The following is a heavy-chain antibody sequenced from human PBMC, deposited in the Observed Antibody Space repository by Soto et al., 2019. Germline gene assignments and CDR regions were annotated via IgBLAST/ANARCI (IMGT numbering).Heavy chain of an antibody. CDR2: ISSSSSYI. CDR3: ARVLRYFDWTGMDV. D-gene: IGHD3-9*01. CDR1: GFTVSNYA. V-gene: IGHV3-21*01. Sequence: GGSLRLSCAASGFTVSNYAMNWVRQAPGKGLEWVSSISSSSSYIYYADSVKGRFTISRDNAKNSLYLQMNSLRAEDTAVYYCARVLRYFDWTGMDVWGQGTTVTVSS. J-gene: IGHJ6*02.